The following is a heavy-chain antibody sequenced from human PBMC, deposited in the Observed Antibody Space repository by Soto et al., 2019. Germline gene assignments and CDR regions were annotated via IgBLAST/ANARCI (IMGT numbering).Heavy chain of an antibody. CDR2: ISSSGSTI. J-gene: IGHJ5*02. CDR3: ARSVDGPAARGIDP. D-gene: IGHD2-2*01. CDR1: GFTFSDYY. Sequence: GESLKISCAASGFTFSDYYMSWIRQAPGKGLEWVSYISSSGSTIYYADSVKGRFTISRDNAKNSLYLQMNSLRAEDTAVYYCARSVDGPAARGIDPWGQGTLVTVSS. V-gene: IGHV3-11*01.